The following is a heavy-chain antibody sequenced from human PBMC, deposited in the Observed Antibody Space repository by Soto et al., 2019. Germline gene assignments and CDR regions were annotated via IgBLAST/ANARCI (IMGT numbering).Heavy chain of an antibody. J-gene: IGHJ6*02. CDR3: ASIRVSSYYGMDV. Sequence: QVQLVQSGAEVKKPGSSVKVSCKASGGTFSSYTISWVRQAPGQGLEWMGRIIPILGIANYAQKFQGRVTITADKSTSTAYMELSSLRSEDTAVYCCASIRVSSYYGMDVWGQGTTVTVSS. V-gene: IGHV1-69*02. D-gene: IGHD3-10*01. CDR2: IIPILGIA. CDR1: GGTFSSYT.